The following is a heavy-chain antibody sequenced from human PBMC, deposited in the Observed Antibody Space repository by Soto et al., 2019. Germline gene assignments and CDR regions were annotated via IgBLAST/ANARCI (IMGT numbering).Heavy chain of an antibody. CDR2: ISGSGGST. Sequence: PGGSLRLSCAASGFTFSSYAMSWVRQAPGKGLEWVSAISGSGGSTYYADSVKGRFTISRDNSKNTLYLQMNSLRAEDTAVYYCAKGGYSYGYYYYYYYMDVWGKGTTVTVSS. J-gene: IGHJ6*03. CDR3: AKGGYSYGYYYYYYYMDV. D-gene: IGHD5-18*01. V-gene: IGHV3-23*01. CDR1: GFTFSSYA.